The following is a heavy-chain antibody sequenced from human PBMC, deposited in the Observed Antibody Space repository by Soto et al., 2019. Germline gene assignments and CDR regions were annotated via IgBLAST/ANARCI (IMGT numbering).Heavy chain of an antibody. CDR1: GYTFTSYG. D-gene: IGHD3-10*01. CDR2: INPGNGNT. J-gene: IGHJ4*02. V-gene: IGHV1-3*01. CDR3: ARDVLRSFGELLP. Sequence: QVQLVQSGTEMTRPGASVKVSCKASGYTFTSYGIQWLRQAPGQRLEWMGWINPGNGNTKFAENFQGRVTITRDTIATTAYMELNSLRSEDTAVYYCARDVLRSFGELLPWGQGTLVTVSS.